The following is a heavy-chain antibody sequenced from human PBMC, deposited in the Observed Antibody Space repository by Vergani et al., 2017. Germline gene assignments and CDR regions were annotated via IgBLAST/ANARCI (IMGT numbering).Heavy chain of an antibody. J-gene: IGHJ4*02. CDR1: GYTFTGYN. D-gene: IGHD3-22*01. CDR3: ASPNNYDASSGPFDY. V-gene: IGHV1-2*02. Sequence: QVHLVQSGAEVKKPGASVKVSCKASGYTFTGYNMHWVRQAPGQGLEWMGWINPNSGGTNYAQKFQGRVTMTRDTSISTAYMELSRLRSDDTAVYFCASPNNYDASSGPFDYWGQGTLVTVSS. CDR2: INPNSGGT.